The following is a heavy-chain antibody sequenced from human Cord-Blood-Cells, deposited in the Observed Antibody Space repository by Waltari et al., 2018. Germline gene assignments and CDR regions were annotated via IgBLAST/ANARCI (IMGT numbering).Heavy chain of an antibody. CDR1: GGSISSGGYY. V-gene: IGHV4-31*03. Sequence: QVQLQESGPGLVKPSQTLSLTCTVSGGSISSGGYYWSWIRQHPGKGLEWIGYIYYSGSTYYNPSLKSRVTISVDTSKNQFSLKLSSVTAADTAVYYWARTSGPNTAMVTIDYWGQGTLVTVSS. CDR3: ARTSGPNTAMVTIDY. CDR2: IYYSGST. J-gene: IGHJ4*02. D-gene: IGHD5-18*01.